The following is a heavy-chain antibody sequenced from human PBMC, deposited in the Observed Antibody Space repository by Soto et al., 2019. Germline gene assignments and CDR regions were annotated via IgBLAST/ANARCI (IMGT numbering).Heavy chain of an antibody. CDR2: ISYDGSNK. D-gene: IGHD3-3*01. CDR3: ARDPYYDFWKEYYFDY. CDR1: GFTFSSYA. Sequence: QVQLVESGGGVVQPGRSPRLSCAASGFTFSSYAMHWVRQAPGKGLEWVAVISYDGSNKYYADSVKGRFTISRDNSKNTLYLQMNSLRAEDTAVYYCARDPYYDFWKEYYFDYWGQGTLVTVSS. J-gene: IGHJ4*02. V-gene: IGHV3-30-3*01.